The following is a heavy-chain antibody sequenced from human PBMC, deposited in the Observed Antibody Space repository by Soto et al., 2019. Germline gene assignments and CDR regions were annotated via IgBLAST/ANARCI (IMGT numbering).Heavy chain of an antibody. Sequence: SLKISCTASGFTFGDYAMSWVRQAPGKGLEWVGFIRSKAYGGTTEYAASVKGRFTISRDDSKSIAYLQMNSLKTEDTAVYYCTLEYSSGWSSFDYWGQGTLVTVSS. D-gene: IGHD6-19*01. V-gene: IGHV3-49*04. J-gene: IGHJ4*02. CDR1: GFTFGDYA. CDR2: IRSKAYGGTT. CDR3: TLEYSSGWSSFDY.